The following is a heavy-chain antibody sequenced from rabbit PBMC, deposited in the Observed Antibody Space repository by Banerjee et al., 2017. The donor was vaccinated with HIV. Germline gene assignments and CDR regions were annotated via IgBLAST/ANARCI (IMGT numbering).Heavy chain of an antibody. V-gene: IGHV1S45*01. J-gene: IGHJ4*01. Sequence: QEQLEESGGDLVKPEGSLTLTCTASGFSFSNKYVMCWVRQAPGKGLEWIACIYTGDGNTHYASWAKGRFTISKTSSTVDLKMTSLTAADTATYFCARDLAGVIGWNFDLWGPGTLVTVS. CDR2: IYTGDGNT. D-gene: IGHD4-1*01. CDR1: GFSFSNKYV. CDR3: ARDLAGVIGWNFDL.